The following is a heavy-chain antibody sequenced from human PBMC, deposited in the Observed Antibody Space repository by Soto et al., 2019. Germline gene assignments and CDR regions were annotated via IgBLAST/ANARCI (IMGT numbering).Heavy chain of an antibody. J-gene: IGHJ4*02. V-gene: IGHV3-30-3*02. CDR3: AKSRYSDSSGDFYDY. D-gene: IGHD3-22*01. CDR2: ISYDGSNK. CDR1: GFTFSTYA. Sequence: PGGSLRLSCAASGFTFSTYAMQWVRQAPGKGLEWVAVISYDGSNKYYADSVKGRFTISRDNSNNTLFLQMNSLRAEDTAVYYCAKSRYSDSSGDFYDYWGQGTLVTVSS.